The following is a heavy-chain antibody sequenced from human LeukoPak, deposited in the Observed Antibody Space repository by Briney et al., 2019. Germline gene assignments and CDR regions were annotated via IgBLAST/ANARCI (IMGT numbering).Heavy chain of an antibody. CDR1: GFTFSSYA. J-gene: IGHJ4*02. CDR2: ISGSGGST. Sequence: GGSLRLSCAASGFTFSSYAMSWVRQAPGKGLEWVSAISGSGGSTYYADSVKGRFTISRDNSKNTLYLQMNSLRAEDMAVYYCAKKQGSGSYYPNWGQGTLVTVSS. V-gene: IGHV3-23*01. CDR3: AKKQGSGSYYPN. D-gene: IGHD3-10*01.